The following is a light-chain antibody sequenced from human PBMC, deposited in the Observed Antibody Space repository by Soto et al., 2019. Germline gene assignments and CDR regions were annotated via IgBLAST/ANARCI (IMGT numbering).Light chain of an antibody. CDR1: ASTTGAGYD. Sequence: QSVLTQPPSVSGPQGKPSTTPGMGAASTTGAGYDVHWYQQLPGKVPKLVIYDTFNRPSGVPDRFSGSKSGTSASLAITGLQAEDEADYYCQAYDNSLGVSVLFGGGTKLTVL. V-gene: IGLV1-40*01. CDR2: DTF. CDR3: QAYDNSLGVSVL. J-gene: IGLJ3*02.